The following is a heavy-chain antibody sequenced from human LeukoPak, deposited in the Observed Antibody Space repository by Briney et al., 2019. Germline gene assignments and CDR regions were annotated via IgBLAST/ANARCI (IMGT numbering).Heavy chain of an antibody. CDR3: ARAVGGYHFQH. D-gene: IGHD1-26*01. CDR1: GYTFTSYY. Sequence: ASVKVSCKASGYTFTSYYMHWVRQAPGQGLEWMGIINPSGGSTSYAQTFQGRVTMTRDTSTSTVYMELSSLRSEDTAVYYCARAVGGYHFQHWGQGTLVTVSS. V-gene: IGHV1-46*01. CDR2: INPSGGST. J-gene: IGHJ1*01.